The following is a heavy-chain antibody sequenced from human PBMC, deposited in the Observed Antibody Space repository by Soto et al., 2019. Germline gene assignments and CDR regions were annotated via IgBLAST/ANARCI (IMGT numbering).Heavy chain of an antibody. CDR1: GFNFNNYA. CDR2: IKEEGSEK. V-gene: IGHV3-7*01. D-gene: IGHD3-3*01. CDR3: ARESWSITIFGVVTSRWFDP. Sequence: PGGSLRLSCATSGFNFNNYAMSWVRQAPGERLEWVANIKEEGSEKYYVDSVKGRFTISRDNAKNSLYLQMNSLRAEDTAVYYCARESWSITIFGVVTSRWFDPWGQGT. J-gene: IGHJ5*02.